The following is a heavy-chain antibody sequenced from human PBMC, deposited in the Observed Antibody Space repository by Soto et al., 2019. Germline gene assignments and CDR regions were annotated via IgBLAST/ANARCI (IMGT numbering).Heavy chain of an antibody. CDR3: ARASRRADIVVVVAARPYLTWFDP. CDR2: IIPIFGTA. J-gene: IGHJ5*02. V-gene: IGHV1-69*13. D-gene: IGHD2-15*01. CDR1: GGTFSSYA. Sequence: GASVKVSCKASGGTFSSYAISWVRQAPGQGLEWMGGIIPIFGTANYAQKFQGRVTITADESTSTAYMELSSLRSDDTAVYYCARASRRADIVVVVAARPYLTWFDPWGQGTLVTVSS.